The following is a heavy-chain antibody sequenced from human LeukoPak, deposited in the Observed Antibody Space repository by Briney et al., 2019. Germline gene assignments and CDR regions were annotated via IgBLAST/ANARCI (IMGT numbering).Heavy chain of an antibody. D-gene: IGHD2-15*01. CDR1: GFTFSSYS. V-gene: IGHV3-21*01. Sequence: GGSLRLSCAASGFTFSSYSMNWVRQAPGKGLEWVSSISSGSSYIYYADSVKGRFTISRDNAKNSLYLQMNSLRAEDTAVYYCARDHRSFHLGRYCSGGSCYYFDYWGQGTLVTVSS. CDR3: ARDHRSFHLGRYCSGGSCYYFDY. CDR2: ISSGSSYI. J-gene: IGHJ4*02.